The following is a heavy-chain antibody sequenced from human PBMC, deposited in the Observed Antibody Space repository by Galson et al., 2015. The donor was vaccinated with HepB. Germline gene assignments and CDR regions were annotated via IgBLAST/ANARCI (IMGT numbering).Heavy chain of an antibody. Sequence: SVKVSCKASGYTFTSYAMHWVRQAPGQRLEWMGWINAGNGNTKYSQKFQGRVTITRDTSASTAYMELSSLRSEDTAVYYCARRSLGYCSGGSCQRPFDYWGQGTLVTVSS. J-gene: IGHJ4*02. V-gene: IGHV1-3*01. CDR3: ARRSLGYCSGGSCQRPFDY. CDR2: INAGNGNT. D-gene: IGHD2-15*01. CDR1: GYTFTSYA.